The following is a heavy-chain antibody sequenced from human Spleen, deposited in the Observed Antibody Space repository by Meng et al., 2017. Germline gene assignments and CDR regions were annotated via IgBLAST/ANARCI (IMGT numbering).Heavy chain of an antibody. V-gene: IGHV3-23*01. Sequence: GGSLRLSCAASGFTVSHNYMSWVRQAPGQGLEWVSAISGSGGSTYYADSVKGRFTISRDNSKNTLYLQMNSLRAEDTAVYYCAKEDMIVVLGAFDIWGQGTMVTVSS. CDR3: AKEDMIVVLGAFDI. CDR2: ISGSGGST. J-gene: IGHJ3*02. D-gene: IGHD3-22*01. CDR1: GFTVSHNY.